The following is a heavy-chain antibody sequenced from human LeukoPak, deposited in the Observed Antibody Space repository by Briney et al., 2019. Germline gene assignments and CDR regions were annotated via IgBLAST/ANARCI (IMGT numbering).Heavy chain of an antibody. CDR2: IYSDGTST. CDR1: GFTFSSFW. CDR3: ARDQKDFMVRGVISY. J-gene: IGHJ4*02. D-gene: IGHD3-10*01. Sequence: GGSLRLSCAASGFTFSSFWMHWVRQAPGKGLVWVPRIYSDGTSTNYADSVKGRFTISRDNAKNTLYLQMNSLRAEDTAVYYCARDQKDFMVRGVISYWGQGTLVTVSS. V-gene: IGHV3-74*01.